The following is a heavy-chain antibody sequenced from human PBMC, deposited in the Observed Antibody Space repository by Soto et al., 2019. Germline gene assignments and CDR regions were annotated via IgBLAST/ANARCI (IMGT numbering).Heavy chain of an antibody. D-gene: IGHD2-21*02. CDR2: MYNTGST. Sequence: QVQLQESGPGLVKPSETLSLTCTVSGGTISRYYWGWIRQPPGKGLEWIGYMYNTGSTVYNPSFKSRVTISVDXSXNXXSLKLNSVTAADTAVYYCARDLWGYCGTDCYPLDVWGQGTTVTVSS. CDR3: ARDLWGYCGTDCYPLDV. J-gene: IGHJ6*02. CDR1: GGTISRYY. V-gene: IGHV4-59*01.